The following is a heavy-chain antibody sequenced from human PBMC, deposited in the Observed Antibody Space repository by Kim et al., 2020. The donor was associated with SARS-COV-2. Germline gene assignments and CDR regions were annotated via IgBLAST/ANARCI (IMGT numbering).Heavy chain of an antibody. Sequence: DSATGRYTIARDNAKNSRYLQMNSLRDEDTTVYYCERAYYDILTGIQFDPWGQGTLVTVSS. V-gene: IGHV3-48*02. CDR3: ERAYYDILTGIQFDP. D-gene: IGHD3-9*01. J-gene: IGHJ5*02.